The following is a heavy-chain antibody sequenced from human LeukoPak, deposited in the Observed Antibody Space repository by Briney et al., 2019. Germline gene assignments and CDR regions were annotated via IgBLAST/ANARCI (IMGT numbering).Heavy chain of an antibody. V-gene: IGHV4-4*07. J-gene: IGHJ3*02. Sequence: SETLSLTCTVSGGSISSYYWSWIRQPAGKGLEWIGRIYTSGSTNYNPSLKRRVTMSVDTSKNQFSLKLSSVTAVDTAVYYCARAKHNYYDSSGYYPQVDAFDIWGQGTMVTVSS. CDR1: GGSISSYY. CDR3: ARAKHNYYDSSGYYPQVDAFDI. CDR2: IYTSGST. D-gene: IGHD3-22*01.